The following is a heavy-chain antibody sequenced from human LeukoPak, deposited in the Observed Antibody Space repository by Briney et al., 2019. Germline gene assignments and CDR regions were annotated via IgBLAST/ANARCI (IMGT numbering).Heavy chain of an antibody. J-gene: IGHJ1*01. CDR2: IDPNSGGT. CDR1: RYTFTAYY. Sequence: ASVKVSYKTSRYTFTAYYIHWGRQAPGQGLEWMGWIDPNSGGTNYAQNFQGRVTMTRDTSISTAYMEVSGLTSDDTAVYYCARREYNSGWSHWGQGTLVTVSS. D-gene: IGHD6-19*01. CDR3: ARREYNSGWSH. V-gene: IGHV1-2*02.